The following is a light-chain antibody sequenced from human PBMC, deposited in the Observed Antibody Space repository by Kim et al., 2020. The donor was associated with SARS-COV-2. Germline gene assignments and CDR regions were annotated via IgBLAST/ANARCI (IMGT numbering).Light chain of an antibody. Sequence: GQSITISCTGTSSDVGGYNYVSWYQPHPGKAPKLIIYDVSNRPSGVSNRFSGSKSGSTASLTISGLQAGDEADYYCSSYTSSSTRVFGGGTQLTVL. J-gene: IGLJ3*02. CDR2: DVS. CDR3: SSYTSSSTRV. V-gene: IGLV2-14*03. CDR1: SSDVGGYNY.